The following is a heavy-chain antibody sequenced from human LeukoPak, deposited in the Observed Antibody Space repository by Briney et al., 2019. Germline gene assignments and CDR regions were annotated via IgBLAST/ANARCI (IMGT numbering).Heavy chain of an antibody. CDR2: IYSGGST. J-gene: IGHJ6*03. CDR3: ARALRYYGSGHTYYYYMDV. CDR1: GFTVSSNS. D-gene: IGHD3-10*01. V-gene: IGHV3-53*01. Sequence: GGSLRLSCTVSGFTVSSNSTSWVRQAPGKGLEWVSFIYSGGSTHYSDSVKGRFTISRDNSKNTLYLQMNSLRAEDTAVYYCARALRYYGSGHTYYYYMDVWGKGTTVTVSS.